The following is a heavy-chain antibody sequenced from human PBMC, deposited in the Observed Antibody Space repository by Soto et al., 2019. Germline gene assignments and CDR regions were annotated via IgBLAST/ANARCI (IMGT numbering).Heavy chain of an antibody. J-gene: IGHJ5*02. Sequence: SETLSLTCAVSGASISCFYWSWIRKSAGKGLEWIGRIYATGTTDYNPSLKSRVMMSVDTSKKQFSLKLRSVTAADTAVYYCVRDGTKTLRDWFDPWGQGISVTVSS. V-gene: IGHV4-4*07. CDR3: VRDGTKTLRDWFDP. CDR2: IYATGTT. CDR1: GASISCFY. D-gene: IGHD1-1*01.